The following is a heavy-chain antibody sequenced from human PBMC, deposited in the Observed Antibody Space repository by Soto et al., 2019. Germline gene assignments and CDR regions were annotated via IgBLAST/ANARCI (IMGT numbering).Heavy chain of an antibody. CDR3: ARSAAGPYFDY. CDR1: GGTFSSYT. J-gene: IGHJ4*02. Sequence: QVQLVQSGAEVKKPGSSVKVSCKASGGTFSSYTISWVRQAPGQGLEWMGRIIPILGIANYAQKFQGRVTISPDKSTSTAYMELSSLRSEDTAVYYCARSAAGPYFDYWGQGTLVTVSS. D-gene: IGHD6-13*01. CDR2: IIPILGIA. V-gene: IGHV1-69*02.